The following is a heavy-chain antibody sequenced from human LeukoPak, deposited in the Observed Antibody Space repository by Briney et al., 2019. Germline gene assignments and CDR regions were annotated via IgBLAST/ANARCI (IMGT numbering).Heavy chain of an antibody. V-gene: IGHV1-8*01. Sequence: ASVKVSCKASGYTFTSYDINWVRQATGQGLEWMGWMNPNSGNTGYAQKFQGRVTMTRNTSISTAYMELSSLRSEDTAVYYCARGHRDGYRRGPYYFDYWGQGTLVTVSS. CDR3: ARGHRDGYRRGPYYFDY. D-gene: IGHD5-24*01. CDR1: GYTFTSYD. CDR2: MNPNSGNT. J-gene: IGHJ4*02.